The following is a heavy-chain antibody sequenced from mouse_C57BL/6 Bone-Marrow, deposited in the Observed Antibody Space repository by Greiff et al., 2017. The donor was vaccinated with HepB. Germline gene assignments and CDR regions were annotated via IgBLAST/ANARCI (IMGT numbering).Heavy chain of an antibody. CDR3: ARVGGYDYDGAWFAY. CDR1: GYTFTSYD. V-gene: IGHV1-85*01. CDR2: IYPRDGST. D-gene: IGHD2-4*01. J-gene: IGHJ3*01. Sequence: VQLVESGPELVKPGASVKLSCKASGYTFTSYDINWVKQRPGQGLEWIGWIYPRDGSTKYNEKFKGKATLTVDTSSSTAYMELHSLTSEDSAVYFCARVGGYDYDGAWFAYWGQGTLVTVSA.